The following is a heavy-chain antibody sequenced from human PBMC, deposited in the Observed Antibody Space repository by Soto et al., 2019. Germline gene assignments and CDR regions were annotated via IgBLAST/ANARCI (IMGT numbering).Heavy chain of an antibody. CDR1: GLTFGSRA. Sequence: GSLRLSCVASGLTFGSRAMSWVRQAPGEGLQWVSTITDTGGDAKYADSVRGRFVISRDNSKKTLYLQMTSLTAEDSAMYYCARHHYGSGSYYYYYGMDVWGQGTTVTVSS. CDR2: ITDTGGDA. D-gene: IGHD3-10*01. CDR3: ARHHYGSGSYYYYYGMDV. J-gene: IGHJ6*02. V-gene: IGHV3-23*01.